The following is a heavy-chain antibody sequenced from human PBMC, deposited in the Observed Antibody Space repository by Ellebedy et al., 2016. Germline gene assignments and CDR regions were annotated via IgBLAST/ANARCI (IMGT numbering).Heavy chain of an antibody. V-gene: IGHV4-34*01. CDR2: INHSGST. CDR3: ARGPDRHSSQWWRYYYGMDV. CDR1: GGSFSGYY. Sequence: SETLSLTCAVYGGSFSGYYWSWIRQPPGKGLEWIGEINHSGSTNYNPSLKSRVTISVDTSKNQFSLKLSSVTAADTAVYYCARGPDRHSSQWWRYYYGMDVWGQGTTVTVSS. D-gene: IGHD2-15*01. J-gene: IGHJ6*02.